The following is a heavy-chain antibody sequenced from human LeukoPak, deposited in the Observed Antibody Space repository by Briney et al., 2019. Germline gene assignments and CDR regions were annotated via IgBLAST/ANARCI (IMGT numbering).Heavy chain of an antibody. V-gene: IGHV1-46*01. J-gene: IGHJ3*02. Sequence: ASGKVSCKASGYTFTNYYMHWVRQAPGQGLEWMGIINPSGGSTSYAQKFQGRVTMTKDTSTSTLYMELSSLRSEDTAVYYCARAGIQLWSAFDIWGQGTMVTVSS. D-gene: IGHD5-18*01. CDR2: INPSGGST. CDR3: ARAGIQLWSAFDI. CDR1: GYTFTNYY.